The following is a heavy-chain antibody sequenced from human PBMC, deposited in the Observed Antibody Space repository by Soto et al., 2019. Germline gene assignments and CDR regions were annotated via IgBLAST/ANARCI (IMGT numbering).Heavy chain of an antibody. Sequence: QVQLQESGPGLVKPSGTLSLTCAVSGGSISSSNWWSWVRQPPGKGLEWIGEIYHSGSTNYNPSLKSRVTISADKSKNQFSLKLSSVTAADTAVYYCASLHYDFWSGDAFDIWGQGTMVTVSS. V-gene: IGHV4-4*02. CDR2: IYHSGST. CDR1: GGSISSSNW. D-gene: IGHD3-3*01. J-gene: IGHJ3*02. CDR3: ASLHYDFWSGDAFDI.